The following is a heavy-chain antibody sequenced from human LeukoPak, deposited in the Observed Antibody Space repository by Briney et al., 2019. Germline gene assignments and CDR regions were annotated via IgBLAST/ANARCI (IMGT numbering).Heavy chain of an antibody. D-gene: IGHD6-19*01. J-gene: IGHJ4*02. CDR3: AKDQDASGWSAWNFDY. Sequence: GGSLRLSCAASGFTFTSYGMHSVRQAPGKGLEWVAFIRYDGSNKYYADSVKGRFTISRDDSKNTLYLQMNSLRAEDTAVYYCAKDQDASGWSAWNFDYWGQGTLVTVSS. CDR2: IRYDGSNK. CDR1: GFTFTSYG. V-gene: IGHV3-30*02.